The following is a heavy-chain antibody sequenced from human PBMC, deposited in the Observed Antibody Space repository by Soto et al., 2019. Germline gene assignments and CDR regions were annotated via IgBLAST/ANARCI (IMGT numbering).Heavy chain of an antibody. CDR1: GIPVRINY. CDR3: ARDGPYSYGSRMDV. V-gene: IGHV3-53*04. CDR2: LRSGGDT. Sequence: GVSLRLSCASSGIPVRINYMTLSRQAPGKGLEWVSVLRSGGDTYYANSVKGRFTISRHDSTNTLFLQMNSLTPEDSSVYSRARDGPYSYGSRMDVWGQGTTVTVSS. D-gene: IGHD3-10*01. J-gene: IGHJ6*02.